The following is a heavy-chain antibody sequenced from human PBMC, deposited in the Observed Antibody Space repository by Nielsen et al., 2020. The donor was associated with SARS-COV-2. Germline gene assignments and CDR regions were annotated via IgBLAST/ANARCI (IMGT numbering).Heavy chain of an antibody. V-gene: IGHV3-33*08. D-gene: IGHD4-23*01. CDR2: IWYDGSNK. J-gene: IGHJ4*02. Sequence: GESLKISCTASGFSFMTYNMHWVRQAPGKGLEWVAVIWYDGSNKYYADSVKGRFTISRDNSKNTLYLQMNSLRAEDTAVYYCARAGGNSLEFDYWGQGTLVTVSS. CDR1: GFSFMTYN. CDR3: ARAGGNSLEFDY.